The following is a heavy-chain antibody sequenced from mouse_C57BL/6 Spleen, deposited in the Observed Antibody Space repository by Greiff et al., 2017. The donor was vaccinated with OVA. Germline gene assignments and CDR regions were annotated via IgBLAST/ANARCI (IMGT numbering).Heavy chain of an antibody. V-gene: IGHV1-26*01. Sequence: EVQLQQSGPELVKPGASVKISCKASGYTFTDYYMNWVKQSHGKSLEWIGDINPNNGGTSYNQKFKGKATLTVDKSSSTAYMELRSLTSEDSAVYYCAREGYYGSSRFAYWGKGTLVTVSA. J-gene: IGHJ3*01. CDR3: AREGYYGSSRFAY. D-gene: IGHD1-1*01. CDR2: INPNNGGT. CDR1: GYTFTDYY.